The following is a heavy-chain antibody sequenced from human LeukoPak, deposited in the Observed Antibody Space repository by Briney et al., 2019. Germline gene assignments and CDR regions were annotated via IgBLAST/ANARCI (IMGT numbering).Heavy chain of an antibody. CDR3: ARPGAPTGWYFDL. J-gene: IGHJ2*01. CDR2: IYYSGST. V-gene: IGHV4-31*03. Sequence: SETLSLTRTVSGDSISSGGSYWSWIRQHPGKGLEWIGYIYYSGSTYYNPSLKSRVTISVDTSKSQLSLNVSSVTAADTAVYYCARPGAPTGWYFDLWGRGTLVTVSS. D-gene: IGHD1-1*01. CDR1: GDSISSGGSY.